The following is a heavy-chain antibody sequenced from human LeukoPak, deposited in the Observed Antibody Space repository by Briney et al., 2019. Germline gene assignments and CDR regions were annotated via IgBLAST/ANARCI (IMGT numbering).Heavy chain of an antibody. CDR2: IYTGGTI. J-gene: IGHJ4*02. V-gene: IGHV3-66*01. D-gene: IGHD6-19*01. CDR1: GFTVRDNY. CDR3: ARDAPRHQQWLVI. Sequence: GGSLRLSCAASGFTVRDNYMSWARKAPGKGLEWVSVIYTGGTILYADSVKGRFTISRDSSQNTLYLHMTSLRAEDTAVYYCARDAPRHQQWLVIWGQGTLVTVSS.